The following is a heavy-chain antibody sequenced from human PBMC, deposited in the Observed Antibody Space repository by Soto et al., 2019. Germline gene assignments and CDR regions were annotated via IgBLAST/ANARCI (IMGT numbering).Heavy chain of an antibody. D-gene: IGHD3-10*01. CDR3: VRAGHVFDVHYYGMDL. CDR2: ISSSGTYI. Sequence: WGSLRLSCEASGFTFSDYSIDFFRHAPYKWLEWVSSISSSGTYIYYADSVKGRFAISRDNANNVMYLQMDTLRAEDTAVYYCVRAGHVFDVHYYGMDLWGQGTTVTVSS. V-gene: IGHV3-21*01. J-gene: IGHJ6*02. CDR1: GFTFSDYS.